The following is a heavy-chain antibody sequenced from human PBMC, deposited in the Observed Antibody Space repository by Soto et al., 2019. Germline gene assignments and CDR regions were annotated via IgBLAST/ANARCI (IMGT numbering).Heavy chain of an antibody. CDR1: GFTFGNYA. CDR3: AKKGLGSLATYCSTGDCHYAFDI. J-gene: IGHJ3*02. V-gene: IGHV3-23*01. Sequence: PGGSLRLSCAASGFTFGNYAMIWVPQAPGKGLEWVSTISGGGDGTYYADSVRGRFTISRENSRNTVYLQMNSLRAEDTAVYYCAKKGLGSLATYCSTGDCHYAFDIWGQGTMVTVSS. CDR2: ISGGGDGT. D-gene: IGHD2-15*01.